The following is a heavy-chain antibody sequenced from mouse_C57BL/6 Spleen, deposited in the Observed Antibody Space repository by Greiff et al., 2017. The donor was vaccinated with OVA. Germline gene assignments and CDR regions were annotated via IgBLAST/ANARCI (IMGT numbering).Heavy chain of an antibody. J-gene: IGHJ4*01. CDR1: GYTFTGYW. V-gene: IGHV1-69*01. D-gene: IGHD2-5*01. CDR3: ARFSNYDGYYAMDY. Sequence: QVQLQQPGAELVMPGASVKLSCKASGYTFTGYWMHWVKQRPGQGLEWIGEIDPSDSYTNYNQKFKGKSTLTVDKSSSTAYMQLSSLTSEDSAVYYCARFSNYDGYYAMDYWGQGTSVTVSS. CDR2: IDPSDSYT.